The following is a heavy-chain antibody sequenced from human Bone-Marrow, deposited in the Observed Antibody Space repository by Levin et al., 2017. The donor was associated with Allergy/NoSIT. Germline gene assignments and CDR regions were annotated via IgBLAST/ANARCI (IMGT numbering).Heavy chain of an antibody. CDR2: ISSDGSDK. Sequence: GESLKISCEASGFTFSSYGMHWVRQAPGKGLEWVGLISSDGSDKFYVNSVRGRFSISRDNAKNTLYLQMDRLRVEDTAVYYCAKCRFESSRHYYSDFDYWGQGTLVTVSS. J-gene: IGHJ4*02. CDR1: GFTFSSYG. CDR3: AKCRFESSRHYYSDFDY. V-gene: IGHV3-30*18. D-gene: IGHD3-22*01.